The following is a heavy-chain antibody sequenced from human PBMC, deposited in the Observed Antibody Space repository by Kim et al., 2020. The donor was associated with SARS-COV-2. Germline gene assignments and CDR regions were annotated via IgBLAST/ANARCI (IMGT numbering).Heavy chain of an antibody. CDR2: VHPGRSDT. J-gene: IGHJ5*02. CDR1: GYTFSGYY. CDR3: SKVFRLRSGSYPDS. D-gene: IGHD1-26*01. V-gene: IGHV1-2*02. Sequence: ASVKVSCKASGYTFSGYYIHWMRQAPGQGLEWMGWVHPGRSDTFYAQRFKDRVTMTRDTPIDTAYLDLNNLTSDDTAVYYCSKVFRLRSGSYPDSWGQGTLVIVSS.